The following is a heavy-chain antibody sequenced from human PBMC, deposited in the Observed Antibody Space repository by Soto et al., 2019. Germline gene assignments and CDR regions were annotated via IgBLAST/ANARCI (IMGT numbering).Heavy chain of an antibody. Sequence: QVQLVQSGAEVKKPGSSVKVSCKASGGTFSSYAISWVRQAPGQGLEWMGEIIPIFGTANYAQKFQGRVTITGXXSXSTXDMELSSLRSEDTAVYYCARDRGPSSGYYPYWFDPWGQGTLVTVSS. D-gene: IGHD3-22*01. J-gene: IGHJ5*02. CDR2: IIPIFGTA. CDR1: GGTFSSYA. V-gene: IGHV1-69*12. CDR3: ARDRGPSSGYYPYWFDP.